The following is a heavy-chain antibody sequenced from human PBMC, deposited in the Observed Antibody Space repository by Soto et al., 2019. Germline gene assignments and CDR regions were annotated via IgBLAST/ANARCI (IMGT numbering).Heavy chain of an antibody. V-gene: IGHV1-58*01. CDR3: AADLYYDFWSGPGWFDP. D-gene: IGHD3-3*01. CDR2: IVVGSGNT. J-gene: IGHJ5*02. Sequence: SVKVYCKASGFTFTSSAVQWVRQARGQRLEWIGWIVVGSGNTNYAQKFQERVTITRDMSTSTAYMELSSLRSEDTAVYYCAADLYYDFWSGPGWFDPWGQGTLVTVSS. CDR1: GFTFTSSA.